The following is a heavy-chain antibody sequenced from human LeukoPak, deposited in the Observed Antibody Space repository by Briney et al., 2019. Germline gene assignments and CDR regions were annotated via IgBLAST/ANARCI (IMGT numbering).Heavy chain of an antibody. CDR1: GFTFDDYA. V-gene: IGHV3-9*01. D-gene: IGHD2-15*01. CDR2: ISWNSGSI. Sequence: GGSLRLSCAASGFTFDDYAMHWVRQAPGKGLEWVSGISWNSGSIGYADSVKGRFTISRDNAKNSLYLQMNSLRAEDTALYYCAKDTAGYCSGGSCYPHYYYYGMDVWGQGTTVTVSS. CDR3: AKDTAGYCSGGSCYPHYYYYGMDV. J-gene: IGHJ6*02.